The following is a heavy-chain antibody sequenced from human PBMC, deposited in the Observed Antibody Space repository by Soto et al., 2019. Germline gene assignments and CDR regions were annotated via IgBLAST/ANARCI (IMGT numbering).Heavy chain of an antibody. CDR1: GFTFSTYS. CDR2: ISSRSDI. Sequence: GGSLRLSCVGSGFTFSTYSINWVRQAPGKGLEWVSSISSRSDIYYADSVKGRLTISRDNAKNSVSLQMNSLRAEDTAVYYCAREYTAWPLAYGLDVWGQGTTVTDSS. CDR3: AREYTAWPLAYGLDV. J-gene: IGHJ6*02. D-gene: IGHD2-2*02. V-gene: IGHV3-21*01.